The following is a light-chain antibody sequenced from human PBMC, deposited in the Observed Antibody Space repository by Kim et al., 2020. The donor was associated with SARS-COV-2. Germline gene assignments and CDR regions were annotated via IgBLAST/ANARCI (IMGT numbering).Light chain of an antibody. CDR1: SSDVGGYNY. J-gene: IGLJ2*01. CDR3: SSYTGSGTLV. Sequence: QSALTQPASVSGSPGQSITMSCTGTSSDVGGYNYVSWYQQYPGKVPKLLIYDVSNRPAGVSNRFSGTKSGNTASLTISGLQAEDEAAYYCSSYTGSGTLVFGGGTQLTVL. V-gene: IGLV2-14*03. CDR2: DVS.